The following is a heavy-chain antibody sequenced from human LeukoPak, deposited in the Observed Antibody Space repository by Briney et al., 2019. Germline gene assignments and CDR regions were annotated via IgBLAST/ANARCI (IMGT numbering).Heavy chain of an antibody. CDR1: GGSISSSSYY. V-gene: IGHV4-39*07. D-gene: IGHD3-10*01. J-gene: IGHJ6*03. CDR3: ARLGPYYYGSGSYYKDYYYYYMDV. CDR2: IYYSGST. Sequence: PSETLSLTCTVSGGSISSSSYYWGWIRQPPGKGLEWIGSIYYSGSTYYNPSLKSRVTISVDTSKNQFSLKLSSVTAADTAVYYCARLGPYYYGSGSYYKDYYYYYMDVWGKGTTVTISS.